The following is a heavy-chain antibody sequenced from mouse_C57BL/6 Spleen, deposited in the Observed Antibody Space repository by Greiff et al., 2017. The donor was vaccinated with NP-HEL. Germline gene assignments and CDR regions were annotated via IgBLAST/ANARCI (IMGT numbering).Heavy chain of an antibody. J-gene: IGHJ4*01. CDR2: INPSNGGT. V-gene: IGHV1-53*01. CDR3: ARETGYYYAMDY. CDR1: GYTFTSYW. Sequence: QVQLQQSGTELVKPGASVKLSCKASGYTFTSYWMHWVKQRPGQGLEWIGNINPSNGGTNYNEKFKSKATLTVDKSSSTAYMQLSSLTSEDSAVYYCARETGYYYAMDYWGQGTSVTVSS. D-gene: IGHD4-1*01.